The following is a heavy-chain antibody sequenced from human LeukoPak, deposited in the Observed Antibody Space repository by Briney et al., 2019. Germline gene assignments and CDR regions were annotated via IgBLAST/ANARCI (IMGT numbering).Heavy chain of an antibody. V-gene: IGHV3-30*02. Sequence: GGSLRLSCAASGFIFSSYGMHWVRQAPGKGLEWVTFIRYDGSNKYYADSVKGRFTISRDNSKNTLYLQMNSLKNEDTAVYFCSWELDVSFGRRLESWGQGTLVTVAS. D-gene: IGHD1-1*01. J-gene: IGHJ4*02. CDR1: GFIFSSYG. CDR2: IRYDGSNK. CDR3: SWELDVSFGRRLES.